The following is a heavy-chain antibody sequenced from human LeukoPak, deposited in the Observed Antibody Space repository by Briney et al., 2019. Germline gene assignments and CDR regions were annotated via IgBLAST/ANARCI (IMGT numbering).Heavy chain of an antibody. CDR1: GYAFTNYD. Sequence: GASVKVSCKASGYAFTNYDINWVRQATGQGLEWMGWINPNSGGRNYAQKFQGRVTITRDMSISTAYMELSSLRSDDTAVYYCARQVVPARGWFDPWGQGTLVTVSS. CDR3: ARQVVPARGWFDP. CDR2: INPNSGGR. D-gene: IGHD2-2*01. J-gene: IGHJ5*02. V-gene: IGHV1-2*02.